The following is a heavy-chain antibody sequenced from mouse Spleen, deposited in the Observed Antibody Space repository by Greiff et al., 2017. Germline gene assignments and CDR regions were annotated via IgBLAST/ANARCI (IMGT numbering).Heavy chain of an antibody. CDR1: GYNFTSYW. V-gene: IGHV1-55*01. J-gene: IGHJ2*01. Sequence: QVQLQQPGAELVKPGTSVKLSCKASGYNFTSYWINWVKRRPGQGLEWIGDIYPGSGSTNYNEKFKSKATLTVDTSSSTAYMQLSSLASEDSALYYCARHLHYFDYWGQGTTLTVSS. CDR3: ARHLHYFDY. CDR2: IYPGSGST.